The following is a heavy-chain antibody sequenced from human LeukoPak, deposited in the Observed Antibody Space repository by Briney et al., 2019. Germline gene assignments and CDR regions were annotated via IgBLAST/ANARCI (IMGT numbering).Heavy chain of an antibody. D-gene: IGHD3-22*01. CDR3: ARGRLGYYDRSGLDY. CDR1: GGSISSYY. CDR2: IYYSGST. Sequence: PSETLSLTCTVSGGSISSYYWNWIRQPPGKGLEWIGYIYYSGSTNYNPSLKSRVTTSVDTSKNQFSLKLSSVTAADTAVYYCARGRLGYYDRSGLDYWGQGTLVTVCS. J-gene: IGHJ4*02. V-gene: IGHV4-59*01.